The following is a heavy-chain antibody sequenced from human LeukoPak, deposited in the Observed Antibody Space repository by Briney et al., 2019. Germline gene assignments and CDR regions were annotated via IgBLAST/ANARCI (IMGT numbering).Heavy chain of an antibody. D-gene: IGHD4-23*01. CDR2: VYHTGST. Sequence: SETLSLTCNVSGGSLTTHYWSWVRQSPDRGLEWIGQVYHTGSTHYNPSLRSRFTISVDTSKNKLFLTLTSVTAADTAVYYCAREGRWGMKYYFDSWGPGTRVIVSS. CDR3: AREGRWGMKYYFDS. CDR1: GGSLTTHY. J-gene: IGHJ4*02. V-gene: IGHV4-59*11.